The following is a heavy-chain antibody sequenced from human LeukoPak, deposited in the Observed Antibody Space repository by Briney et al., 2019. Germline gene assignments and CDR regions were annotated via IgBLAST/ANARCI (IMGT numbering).Heavy chain of an antibody. CDR3: ARDPPSPGIAAAGDY. J-gene: IGHJ4*02. D-gene: IGHD6-13*01. Sequence: GASVRVSCKASGYTFNNYGISWVRQAPGQGLEWMGWVSSYNGDTNYAQKLQGRVTMTTDTSTSTAYMELRSLRSDDTAVYYCARDPPSPGIAAAGDYWGQGTLVTVSS. CDR1: GYTFNNYG. CDR2: VSSYNGDT. V-gene: IGHV1-18*01.